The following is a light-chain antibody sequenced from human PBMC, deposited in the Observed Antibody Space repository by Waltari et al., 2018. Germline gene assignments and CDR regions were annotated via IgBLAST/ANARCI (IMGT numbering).Light chain of an antibody. CDR1: QTFRSNY. CDR3: QQYGNSPRT. CDR2: AAS. Sequence: EVVLTQSPGTLSLSPWESATLSCRASQTFRSNYLAWYQQKPGQPPRLLIYAASNRATGIPDRFSGSGSGTDFTLTISRLEPEDFAVYYCQQYGNSPRTFGQGTKVEIK. V-gene: IGKV3-20*01. J-gene: IGKJ1*01.